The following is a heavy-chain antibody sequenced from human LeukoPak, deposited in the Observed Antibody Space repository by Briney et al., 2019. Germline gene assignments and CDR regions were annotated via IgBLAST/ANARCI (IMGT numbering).Heavy chain of an antibody. CDR3: ARSGYSGYRGGYYYCYGMDV. J-gene: IGHJ6*02. Sequence: GGSLRLSCAASGFTFSSYWMSWVRQAQGKGLEWVANIKQDGSEKYYVDSVKGRFTISRDNAKNSLYLQMNSLRAEDTAVYYCARSGYSGYRGGYYYCYGMDVWGQGTTVTVSS. CDR1: GFTFSSYW. D-gene: IGHD5-12*01. CDR2: IKQDGSEK. V-gene: IGHV3-7*01.